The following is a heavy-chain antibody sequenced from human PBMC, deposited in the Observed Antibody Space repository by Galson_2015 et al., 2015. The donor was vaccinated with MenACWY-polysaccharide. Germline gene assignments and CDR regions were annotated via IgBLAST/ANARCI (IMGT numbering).Heavy chain of an antibody. V-gene: IGHV3-48*03. CDR1: GFTFRSHD. CDR2: IDTSGTST. CDR3: ARDTPGVEDFDY. D-gene: IGHD3-10*01. J-gene: IGHJ4*02. Sequence: SLRLSCAVSGFTFRSHDMNWVRQAPGKGLEWVSYIDTSGTSTKYADSVKGRFITSRDNAKNSLYLQMNSLRLEDTAVYYCARDTPGVEDFDYWGQGILVTVSS.